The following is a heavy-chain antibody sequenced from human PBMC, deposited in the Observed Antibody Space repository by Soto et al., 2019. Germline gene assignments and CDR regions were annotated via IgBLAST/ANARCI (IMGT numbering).Heavy chain of an antibody. CDR1: GFTFSSYA. V-gene: IGHV3-30-3*02. CDR2: ISYDGSNK. D-gene: IGHD3-10*01. Sequence: ESGGGVVQPGRSLRLSCAASGFTFSSYAMHWVRQAPGKGLEWVAVISYDGSNKYYADSVKGRFTISRDNSKNTLYLQMNSLRAEDTAVYYCAKITMVRGVRVDYWGQGTLVTVSS. J-gene: IGHJ4*02. CDR3: AKITMVRGVRVDY.